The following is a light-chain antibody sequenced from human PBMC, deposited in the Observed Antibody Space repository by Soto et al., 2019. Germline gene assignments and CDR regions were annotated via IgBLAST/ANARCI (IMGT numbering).Light chain of an antibody. V-gene: IGLV2-14*01. CDR2: EVT. CDR1: SSDVGGYNY. Sequence: QSALTQPASVSGSPGQSITISCTGTSSDVGGYNYVSWYQQYPGKAPKLMIYEVTNRPSGVSNRFSGSKSGNTASLTISGLQAEDEADYYCSSETSSSTRVFGTGTKVTVL. CDR3: SSETSSSTRV. J-gene: IGLJ1*01.